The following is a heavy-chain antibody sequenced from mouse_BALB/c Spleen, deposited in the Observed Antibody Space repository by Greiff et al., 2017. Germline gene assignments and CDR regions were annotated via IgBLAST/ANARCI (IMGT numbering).Heavy chain of an antibody. CDR2: IDPDTGGT. Sequence: VQLQESGAELVRPGASVTLSCKASGYTFTDYEMHWVKQTPVHGLEWIGAIDPDTGGTDYNQKFKGKATLTADKSSSTAYMELSSLTSEDSAVYYCTRMEEYDGEDYDAMDYWGQGTSVTVSS. V-gene: IGHV1-15*01. J-gene: IGHJ4*01. CDR1: GYTFTDYE. CDR3: TRMEEYDGEDYDAMDY. D-gene: IGHD2-12*01.